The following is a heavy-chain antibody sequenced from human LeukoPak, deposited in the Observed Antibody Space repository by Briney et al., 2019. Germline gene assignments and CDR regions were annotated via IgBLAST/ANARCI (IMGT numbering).Heavy chain of an antibody. Sequence: SVKVSCKASGGTFSSYSISWVRQAPGQGLEWMGGIIPFFGSPNYAQKFQGRVTIIADESTSTAYMELSSLRSEDTAVYHCARERWESPYYYYGLDVWGQGTTVTVSS. CDR1: GGTFSSYS. CDR2: IIPFFGSP. V-gene: IGHV1-69*13. D-gene: IGHD1-26*01. J-gene: IGHJ6*02. CDR3: ARERWESPYYYYGLDV.